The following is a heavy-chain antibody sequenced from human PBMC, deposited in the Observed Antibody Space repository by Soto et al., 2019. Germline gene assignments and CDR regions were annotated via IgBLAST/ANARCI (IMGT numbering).Heavy chain of an antibody. J-gene: IGHJ4*02. D-gene: IGHD6-13*01. Sequence: DSVKVSCKASGYTFTSYGISWVRQAPGQGLEWMGWISAYNGNTNYAQKLQGRVTMTTDTSTSTAYMELRSLRSDDTAVYYCAAGYSSSWYFGYWGQVPLVTASS. CDR3: AAGYSSSWYFGY. V-gene: IGHV1-18*04. CDR2: ISAYNGNT. CDR1: GYTFTSYG.